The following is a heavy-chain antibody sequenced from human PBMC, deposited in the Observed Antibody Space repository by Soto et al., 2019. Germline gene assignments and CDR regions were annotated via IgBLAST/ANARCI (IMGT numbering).Heavy chain of an antibody. CDR1: GGSISSSSYY. J-gene: IGHJ3*02. V-gene: IGHV4-39*01. D-gene: IGHD3-3*01. CDR3: ASYDFWSGYYTSNDAFDI. Sequence: SETLSLTCTVSGGSISSSSYYWGWIRQPPGKGLEWIGSIYYSGSTYYNPSLKSRVTISVDTSKNQFSLKLSSVTAADTAVYYCASYDFWSGYYTSNDAFDIWGQGTMVTVSS. CDR2: IYYSGST.